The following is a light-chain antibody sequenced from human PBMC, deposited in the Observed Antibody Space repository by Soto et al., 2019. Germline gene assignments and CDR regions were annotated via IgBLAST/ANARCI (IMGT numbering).Light chain of an antibody. CDR1: QSVSSN. J-gene: IGKJ5*01. V-gene: IGKV3-15*01. CDR3: QQYNQWPPIT. Sequence: EIVMTQPPATLSVSPGERATLSCRASQSVSSNLAWYQQTPGQAPRLLIYGASTRATGIPARFSGSGSGTEITLTISSRQSEDFAVYYCQQYNQWPPITFGQGTRLEI. CDR2: GAS.